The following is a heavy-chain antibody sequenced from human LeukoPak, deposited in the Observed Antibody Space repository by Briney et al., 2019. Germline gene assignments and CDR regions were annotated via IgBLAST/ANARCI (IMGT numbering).Heavy chain of an antibody. CDR1: GYTFTGYY. V-gene: IGHV1-2*02. CDR2: INSDSGFT. D-gene: IGHD3-3*01. J-gene: IGHJ5*02. CDR3: ARDFGMKEFDR. Sequence: GASVKVSCKASGYTFTGYYMNWVRQAPGQALEWMGWINSDSGFTKYAQKFQGRVTKTRDTSITTVYMDLTRLTSDDTVVYYCARDFGMKEFDRWGQGTLATVCS.